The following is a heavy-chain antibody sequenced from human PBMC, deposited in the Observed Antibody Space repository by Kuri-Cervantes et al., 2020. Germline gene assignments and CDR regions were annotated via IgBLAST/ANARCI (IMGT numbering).Heavy chain of an antibody. Sequence: GALKISCAASGFTFSSYSMNWVRQAPGKGLEWVSSISSSSSYIYYADSVKGRFTISRDNAKNSLYLQMNSLRAEDTAVYYCARDWSPVINDFWSGKKVYGMDVWGQGTTVTVSS. CDR2: ISSSSSYI. V-gene: IGHV3-21*01. CDR1: GFTFSSYS. D-gene: IGHD3-3*01. J-gene: IGHJ6*02. CDR3: ARDWSPVINDFWSGKKVYGMDV.